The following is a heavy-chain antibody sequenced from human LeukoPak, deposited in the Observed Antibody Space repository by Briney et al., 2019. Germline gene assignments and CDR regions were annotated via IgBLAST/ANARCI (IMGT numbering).Heavy chain of an antibody. J-gene: IGHJ4*02. Sequence: GGSLRLSSAASGFTFSSYWMHWVRQAPGKGPGWVALIWNDGSKKYYADSVKGRFTISRDNSENTLSLQMNSLRAEGTAVYYCARDNWSCSTISCHRLDSWGQGTLVTVSS. V-gene: IGHV3-33*08. CDR2: IWNDGSKK. D-gene: IGHD2-2*01. CDR3: ARDNWSCSTISCHRLDS. CDR1: GFTFSSYW.